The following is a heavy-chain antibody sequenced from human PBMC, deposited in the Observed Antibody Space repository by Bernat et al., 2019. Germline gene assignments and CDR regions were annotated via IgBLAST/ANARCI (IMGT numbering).Heavy chain of an antibody. CDR1: GFTFSNYG. J-gene: IGHJ4*02. V-gene: IGHV3-30*18. D-gene: IGHD6-13*01. CDR3: AKGDSSSWFSHFDY. CDR2: ISYDGSNK. Sequence: QVQLVESGGGVVQPGRSLRLSCAASGFTFSNYGMHWVRQAPGKGLEWVAVISYDGSNKYYADSVKGRFTISRDNSKNTLYLQMNSLRAEDTAVYYCAKGDSSSWFSHFDYWGQGTLVTVSS.